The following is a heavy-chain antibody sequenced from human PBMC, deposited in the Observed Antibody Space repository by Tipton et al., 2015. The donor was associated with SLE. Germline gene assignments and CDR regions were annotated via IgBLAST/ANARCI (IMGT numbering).Heavy chain of an antibody. Sequence: SLRLSCAASGFTFSSYEMNWVRQAPGKGLEWVSYISSSGSTIYYADSVKDRFTISRDNSKNTLYLQMSSLRAEDTAMYYCARESGPFEYGMDVWGQGTTVTVSS. CDR2: ISSSGSTI. V-gene: IGHV3-48*03. CDR1: GFTFSSYE. CDR3: ARESGPFEYGMDV. J-gene: IGHJ6*02. D-gene: IGHD3-9*01.